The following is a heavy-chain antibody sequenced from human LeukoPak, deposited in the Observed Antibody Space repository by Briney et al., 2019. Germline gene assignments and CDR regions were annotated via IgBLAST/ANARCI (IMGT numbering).Heavy chain of an antibody. CDR1: GFTFSSYG. D-gene: IGHD5-18*01. J-gene: IGHJ4*02. V-gene: IGHV3-30*18. CDR3: AKDLDTAMSNYFDY. Sequence: PGGSLRLSCAASGFTFSSYGMHWVRQAPGKGLEWVAVISYDGSNKYYADSVKGRFTISRDNSKNTLYLQMNSLRAEDTAVYYCAKDLDTAMSNYFDYWGQGTLVTVSS. CDR2: ISYDGSNK.